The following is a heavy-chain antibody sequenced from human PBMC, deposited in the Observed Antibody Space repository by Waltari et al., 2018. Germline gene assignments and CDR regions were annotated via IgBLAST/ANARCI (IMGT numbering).Heavy chain of an antibody. CDR2: IIPMFGTA. CDR3: ATVPAYLGNWFDP. V-gene: IGHV1-69*12. Sequence: QVQLVQSGAEVKKPGSSVKVSCKASGGTFSSYAISWVRQAPGQGLEWMGGIIPMFGTANYTQKFQGRVTITADESTSTAYMELSSLRSEDTAVYYCATVPAYLGNWFDPWGQGTLVTVSS. J-gene: IGHJ5*02. D-gene: IGHD2-2*01. CDR1: GGTFSSYA.